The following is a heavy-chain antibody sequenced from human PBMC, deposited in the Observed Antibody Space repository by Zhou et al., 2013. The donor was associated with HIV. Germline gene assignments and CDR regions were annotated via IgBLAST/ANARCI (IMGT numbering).Heavy chain of an antibody. CDR2: ISAYNGNT. Sequence: QVQLVQSGAEVKKPGASVKVSCKASGYTFTSYGISWVRQAPGQGLECMGWISAYNGNTNYARKLQGRVTMTTDTSTSTAYMELRNLTSDDTAFYYCSRDGDYAWGRYGDLDIWGQGNTGHCLP. V-gene: IGHV1-18*01. J-gene: IGHJ4*02. D-gene: IGHD3-16*01. CDR3: SRDGDYAWGRYGDLDI. CDR1: GYTFTSYG.